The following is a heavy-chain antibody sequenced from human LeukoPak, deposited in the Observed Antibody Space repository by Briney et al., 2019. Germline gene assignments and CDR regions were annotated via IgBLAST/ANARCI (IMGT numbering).Heavy chain of an antibody. V-gene: IGHV3-21*01. CDR2: ISSSSSYI. D-gene: IGHD3-22*01. Sequence: PGGSLTLSCAASGFTFSTYSLNWVRQAPGKGLEWVSSISSSSSYIYYADSVKGRFTISRDNAKNSLYLQMNSLRAEDTAVYYCARTLFYDSSGYFGYWGQGTLVTVSS. CDR1: GFTFSTYS. J-gene: IGHJ4*02. CDR3: ARTLFYDSSGYFGY.